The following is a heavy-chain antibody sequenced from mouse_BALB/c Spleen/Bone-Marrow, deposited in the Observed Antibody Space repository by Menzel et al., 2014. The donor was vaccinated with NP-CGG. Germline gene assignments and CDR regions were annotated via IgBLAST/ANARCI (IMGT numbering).Heavy chain of an antibody. CDR2: IRNKAYGYTT. Sequence: EVHLVESGGGLVQPGGSLRLFCATSGFTFTDYYMNWVRQPPGKALEWLGFIRNKAYGYTTEYSASVKGRFTVSRDNSQSILYLQMNTLRAEDSATYYCARDMGGILFDSWGQGTTLTVSS. J-gene: IGHJ2*01. CDR3: ARDMGGILFDS. D-gene: IGHD4-1*01. V-gene: IGHV7-3*02. CDR1: GFTFTDYY.